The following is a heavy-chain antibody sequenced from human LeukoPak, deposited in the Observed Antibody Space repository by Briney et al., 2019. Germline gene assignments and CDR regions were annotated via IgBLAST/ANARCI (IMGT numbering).Heavy chain of an antibody. CDR2: TISSDAGT. Sequence: GGSLRLSCAAPGFTFSTNAMSRVRQTPGKGLEWVAATISSDAGTYHADSVRGRFTISRDNSKNTLYLQMNSLRAEDAAVYFCAKAPVTSCRGAYCYPFDPWGQGTLVTVSS. J-gene: IGHJ5*02. CDR3: AKAPVTSCRGAYCYPFDP. CDR1: GFTFSTNA. D-gene: IGHD2-21*01. V-gene: IGHV3-23*01.